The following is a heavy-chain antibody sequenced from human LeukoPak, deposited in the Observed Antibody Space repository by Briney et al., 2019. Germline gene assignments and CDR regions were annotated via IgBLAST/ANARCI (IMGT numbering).Heavy chain of an antibody. CDR2: IYYSGST. V-gene: IGHV4-59*01. CDR1: GGSISSYY. CDR3: VRDQRRAIFGVVNGWFDP. J-gene: IGHJ5*02. D-gene: IGHD3-3*01. Sequence: SETLSLTCTVSGGSISSYYWSWIRQPPGKGLEWIGYIYYSGSTNYNPSLKSRVTISVDTSKNQFSLKLSSVTAADTAVYYCVRDQRRAIFGVVNGWFDPWGQGTLVTVSS.